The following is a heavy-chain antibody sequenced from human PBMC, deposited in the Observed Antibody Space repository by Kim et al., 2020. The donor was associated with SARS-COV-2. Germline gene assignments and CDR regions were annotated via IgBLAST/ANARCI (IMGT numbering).Heavy chain of an antibody. CDR2: IYYSGST. V-gene: IGHV4-39*01. Sequence: SETLSLTCTVSGGSISSSSYYWGWIRQPPGKGLEWIGSIYYSGSTYYNPSLKSRVTISVDTSKNQFSLKLSSVTAADTAVYDCARHVGPKYSSSSSCWYFDLWGRGTLVTVSS. CDR3: ARHVGPKYSSSSSCWYFDL. J-gene: IGHJ2*01. D-gene: IGHD6-13*01. CDR1: GGSISSSSYY.